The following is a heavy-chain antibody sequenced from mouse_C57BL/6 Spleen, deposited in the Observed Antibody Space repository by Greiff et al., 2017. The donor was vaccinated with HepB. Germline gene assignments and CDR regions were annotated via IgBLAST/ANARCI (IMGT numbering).Heavy chain of an antibody. CDR2: ISSGSSTI. Sequence: EVKVVESGGGLVKPGGSLKLSCAASGFTFSDYGMHLVRQAPEKGLEWVAYISSGSSTIYYADTVKGRFTISRDNAKNTLFLQMTSLRSEDTAMYYCARYGSSVDYWGQGTTLTVSS. J-gene: IGHJ2*01. D-gene: IGHD1-1*01. CDR1: GFTFSDYG. CDR3: ARYGSSVDY. V-gene: IGHV5-17*01.